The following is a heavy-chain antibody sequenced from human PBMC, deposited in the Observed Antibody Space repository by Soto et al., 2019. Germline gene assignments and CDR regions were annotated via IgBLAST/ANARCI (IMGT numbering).Heavy chain of an antibody. Sequence: ASVKGSRKASGGTFRSYSISWVRQAPGQWLEWMGGIIPIFGTANYAQKFQGRVTITADESTSTAYMELSSLRSEDTAVYYCARDTTMIDTQDAFDIWGQGTMVTVSS. J-gene: IGHJ3*02. D-gene: IGHD3-22*01. CDR3: ARDTTMIDTQDAFDI. CDR1: GGTFRSYS. V-gene: IGHV1-69*13. CDR2: IIPIFGTA.